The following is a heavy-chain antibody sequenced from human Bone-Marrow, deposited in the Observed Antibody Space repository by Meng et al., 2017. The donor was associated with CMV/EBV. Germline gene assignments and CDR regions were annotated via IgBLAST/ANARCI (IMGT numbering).Heavy chain of an antibody. D-gene: IGHD3-16*01. J-gene: IGHJ4*02. Sequence: LNQGGSGLLKPSEPLAPTCAVYGGSFSGYYWCWIRQPPGKGLEWIGEINHSGSTNYNPSLKSRVTISVDTSKNQFSLKLSSVTAADTAVYYCARGGGPFDYWGQGTLVTVSS. CDR1: GGSFSGYY. CDR3: ARGGGPFDY. CDR2: INHSGST. V-gene: IGHV4-34*01.